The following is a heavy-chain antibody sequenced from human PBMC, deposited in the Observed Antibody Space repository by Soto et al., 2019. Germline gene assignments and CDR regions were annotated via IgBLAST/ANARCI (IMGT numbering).Heavy chain of an antibody. CDR3: ARGRGEFDA. CDR1: GDSISDTIYY. J-gene: IGHJ5*02. Sequence: ETLSLTCRVSGDSISDTIYYWGWIRQPPGMGLEWIGSIHYSGSTQFHPSLRSRVTISIDTSKNPLSLNLRSVSAADTAVYYCARGRGEFDAWGQGTPVTVSS. D-gene: IGHD2-21*01. CDR2: IHYSGST. V-gene: IGHV4-39*07.